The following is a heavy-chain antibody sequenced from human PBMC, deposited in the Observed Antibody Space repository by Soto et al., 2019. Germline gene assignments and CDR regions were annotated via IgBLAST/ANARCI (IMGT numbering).Heavy chain of an antibody. J-gene: IGHJ4*02. CDR3: ARDLGELWPSVGGY. CDR1: GFIFNTYG. D-gene: IGHD1-26*01. Sequence: QVQLVESGGGVVQPGRSLRLSCAASGFIFNTYGMHWVRQAPGKGLEWVAVIYYDGRNKYYADSVKGRFTISRDNSKNTLNLQWTGLRVEDTAVYYWARDLGELWPSVGGYWGQGTLVTVSS. V-gene: IGHV3-33*01. CDR2: IYYDGRNK.